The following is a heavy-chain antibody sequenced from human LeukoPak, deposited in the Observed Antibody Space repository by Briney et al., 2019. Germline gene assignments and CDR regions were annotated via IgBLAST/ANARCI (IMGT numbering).Heavy chain of an antibody. Sequence: GGSLRLSCAASGFTFYDYAMHWVRQAPGKGLEWVSGISWNSGSIGYADSVKGRFTISRDNAKNSLYLQMNSLRAEDTALYYCAKEAGASGDYWGQGTLVTVSS. CDR2: ISWNSGSI. V-gene: IGHV3-9*01. CDR1: GFTFYDYA. J-gene: IGHJ4*02. D-gene: IGHD1-26*01. CDR3: AKEAGASGDY.